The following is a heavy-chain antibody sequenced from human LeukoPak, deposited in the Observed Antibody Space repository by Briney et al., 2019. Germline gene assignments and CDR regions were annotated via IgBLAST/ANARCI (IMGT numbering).Heavy chain of an antibody. CDR3: ARGTTVTYYFDY. CDR1: GYSISSGYY. V-gene: IGHV4-38-2*02. D-gene: IGHD4-11*01. J-gene: IGHJ4*02. CDR2: IYHSGST. Sequence: PPETLSLTCTVSGYSISSGYYWGWIRQPPGKGLEWIGSIYHSGSTYYNPSLKSRVTISVDTSKNQFSLKLSSVTAADTAVYYCARGTTVTYYFDYWGQGTLVTVSS.